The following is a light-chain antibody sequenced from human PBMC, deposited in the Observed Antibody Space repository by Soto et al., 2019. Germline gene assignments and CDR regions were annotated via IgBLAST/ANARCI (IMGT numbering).Light chain of an antibody. CDR3: QQYGSSRWT. J-gene: IGKJ1*01. CDR1: QSVSNY. CDR2: AAS. Sequence: EIVLTQSPATLSFSPGERATLSCRASQSVSNYLAWYQQRPGQAPRLLIYAASNRATGIPARFSGSGSRTDFTLTISRLEPEDFAVYYCQQYGSSRWTFGQGTKVDIK. V-gene: IGKV3-20*01.